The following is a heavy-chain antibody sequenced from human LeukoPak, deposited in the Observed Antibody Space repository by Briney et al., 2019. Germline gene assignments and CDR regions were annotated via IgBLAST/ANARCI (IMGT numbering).Heavy chain of an antibody. Sequence: GGSLRLSCEGSGFTFSDYEMNWVRQAPGKGLEWVAYITDGRSSGSPIYYADSVKGRFTISRGNAKNSLYLQMNSLRAEDTAVYYCAPFGSLYFDYWGQGTLVTVSS. CDR1: GFTFSDYE. CDR3: APFGSLYFDY. V-gene: IGHV3-48*03. CDR2: ITDGRSSGSPI. J-gene: IGHJ4*02. D-gene: IGHD1-26*01.